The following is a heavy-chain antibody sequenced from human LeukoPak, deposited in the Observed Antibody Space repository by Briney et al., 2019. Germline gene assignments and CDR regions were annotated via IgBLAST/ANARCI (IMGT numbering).Heavy chain of an antibody. D-gene: IGHD6-19*01. CDR1: GGSISSSSYY. Sequence: SETLSLTCTVSGGSISSSSYYWGWIRQPPGKGLEWIGSIYYSGSTYYNPSLKSRVTISVDTSKNQFSLKLSSVTAADTAVYYCARQWLDYYFDYWGQGTLVTVSS. CDR2: IYYSGST. J-gene: IGHJ4*02. V-gene: IGHV4-39*07. CDR3: ARQWLDYYFDY.